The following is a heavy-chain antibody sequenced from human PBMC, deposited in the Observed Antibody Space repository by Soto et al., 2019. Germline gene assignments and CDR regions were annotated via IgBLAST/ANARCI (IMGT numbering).Heavy chain of an antibody. CDR1: GFTFSSYG. CDR2: SSATVAGT. D-gene: IGHD1-7*01. Sequence: GGSLRLSCAASGFTFSSYGMTWVRQAPGKGLEWVSFSSATVAGTYYADSVKGRFTISRDNSKNTLYLQMTSLRADDTAVYYCAKDRRAGGNYGFYSDFWGQVALVXVS. J-gene: IGHJ4*02. CDR3: AKDRRAGGNYGFYSDF. V-gene: IGHV3-23*01.